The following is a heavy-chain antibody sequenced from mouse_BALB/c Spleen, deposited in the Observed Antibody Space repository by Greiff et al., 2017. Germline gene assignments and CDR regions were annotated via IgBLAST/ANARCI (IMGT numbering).Heavy chain of an antibody. Sequence: EVHLVESGGGLVKPGGSLKLSCAASGFAFSSYDMSWVRQTPEKRLEWVAYISSGGGSTYYPDTVKGRFTIYRDNAKKTLYLQMSSLKSEDTAMYYCARHEVREYYYAIDYWGQGTSVTVSS. V-gene: IGHV5-12-1*01. J-gene: IGHJ4*01. CDR2: ISSGGGST. CDR3: ARHEVREYYYAIDY. CDR1: GFAFSSYD. D-gene: IGHD2-14*01.